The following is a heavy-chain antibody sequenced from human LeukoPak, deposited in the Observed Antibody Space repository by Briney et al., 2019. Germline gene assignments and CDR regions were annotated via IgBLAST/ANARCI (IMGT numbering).Heavy chain of an antibody. CDR3: ARGRSRDFWSGYSGTYYYYYYGMDV. CDR1: GGSFSGYY. D-gene: IGHD3-3*01. CDR2: INHSGST. Sequence: SETLSLTCAVYGGSFSGYYWSWIRQPPGKGLEWIGEINHSGSTNYNPSLKSRVTISVDTSKNQFSLKLSSVTAADTAVYYCARGRSRDFWSGYSGTYYYYYYGMDVWGQGTTVTVSS. J-gene: IGHJ6*02. V-gene: IGHV4-34*01.